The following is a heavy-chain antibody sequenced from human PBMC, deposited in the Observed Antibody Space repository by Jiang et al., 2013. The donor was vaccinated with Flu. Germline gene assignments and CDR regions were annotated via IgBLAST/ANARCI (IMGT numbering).Heavy chain of an antibody. D-gene: IGHD5-24*01. Sequence: RSLRLSCAASGFIFSSYAMHWVRQAPGKGLEWVAVISYDGSNKYYADSVKGRFTISGDNSKNTLYLQMNSLRAEDTAVYYCARDLRGMATIGIYYYYYFGMDVWGQGTTVTVSS. CDR1: GFIFSSYA. J-gene: IGHJ6*02. V-gene: IGHV3-30-3*01. CDR3: ARDLRGMATIGIYYYYYFGMDV. CDR2: ISYDGSNK.